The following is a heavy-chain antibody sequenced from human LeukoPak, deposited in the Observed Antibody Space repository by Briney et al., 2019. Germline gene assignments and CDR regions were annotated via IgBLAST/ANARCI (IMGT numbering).Heavy chain of an antibody. CDR2: IDPNNGDT. CDR3: ARRSRNGLDAFDI. V-gene: IGHV1-2*02. J-gene: IGHJ3*02. CDR1: AYTFTVYY. D-gene: IGHD2-8*01. Sequence: ASVKVSCKASAYTFTVYYQHWVRQAPGQGPEWMGWIDPNNGDTEYAQKFQGRVTMTRDRSISTAYMDLSRLTSDDTAVYYCARRSRNGLDAFDIWGQGTMVTVSS.